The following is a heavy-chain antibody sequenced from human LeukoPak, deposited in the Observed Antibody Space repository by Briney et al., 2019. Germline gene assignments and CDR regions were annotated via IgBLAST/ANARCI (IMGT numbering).Heavy chain of an antibody. CDR1: GFTFSRYW. CDR3: ARAVAAADSY. CDR2: INQDGSKK. D-gene: IGHD6-13*01. J-gene: IGHJ4*02. Sequence: PGGSLRLSCVGSGFTFSRYWLNWVRQAPGKGLEWVANINQDGSKKYYVDSVKGRFTISRNNVKNSVYLQMNSLRAEDTAVYSCARAVAAADSYWGRGTLVTVSS. V-gene: IGHV3-7*04.